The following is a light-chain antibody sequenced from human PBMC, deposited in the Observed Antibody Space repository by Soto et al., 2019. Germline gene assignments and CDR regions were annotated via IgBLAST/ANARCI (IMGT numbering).Light chain of an antibody. Sequence: QSALTQPASVSGSPGQSITNSCAGTSSDVGGSNYVSWYQQHPGKAPKLMIYDVYNRPSGISNRFSGSKSGNTASLTISGLQAEDEADYYCSSHSSSGTLEVFGAGTKLTVL. J-gene: IGLJ2*01. CDR3: SSHSSSGTLEV. CDR1: SSDVGGSNY. CDR2: DVY. V-gene: IGLV2-14*03.